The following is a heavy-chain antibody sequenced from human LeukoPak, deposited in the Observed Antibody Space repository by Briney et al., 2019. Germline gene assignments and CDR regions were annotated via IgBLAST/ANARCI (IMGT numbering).Heavy chain of an antibody. CDR1: GFTFSSYS. D-gene: IGHD6-13*01. CDR2: ISSSSSYI. Sequence: GGSLRLSCAAPGFTFSSYSMNWVRQAPGKGLEWVSSISSSSSYIYYADSVKGRFTISRDNAKNSLYLQMNSLRAEDTAVYYCARDPEDLYSSSWYYFDYWGQGTLVTVSS. J-gene: IGHJ4*02. CDR3: ARDPEDLYSSSWYYFDY. V-gene: IGHV3-21*01.